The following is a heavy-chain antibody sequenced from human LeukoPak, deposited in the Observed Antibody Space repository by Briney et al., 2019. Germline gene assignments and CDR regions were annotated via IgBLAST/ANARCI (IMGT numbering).Heavy chain of an antibody. CDR1: GGSISSYY. CDR2: IYYSGST. Sequence: SETLSLTCTVSGGSISSYYWSWIRQPPGKGLEWIGYIYYSGSTNYNPSLKSRVTISVATSKNQFSLNLSSVTAADTAVYYCAREGRGAAAGMDYWGQGTLVTVSS. V-gene: IGHV4-59*01. CDR3: AREGRGAAAGMDY. J-gene: IGHJ4*02. D-gene: IGHD6-13*01.